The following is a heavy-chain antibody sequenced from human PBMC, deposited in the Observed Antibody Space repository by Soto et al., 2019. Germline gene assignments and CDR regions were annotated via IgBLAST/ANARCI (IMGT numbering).Heavy chain of an antibody. D-gene: IGHD2-2*01. Sequence: GASVKVSCKASGYTFTSYAMHWVRQAPGQRLEWMGWINAGNGNTKYSQKFQGRVTITRDTSASTAYMELSSLRSEDTALYYCARTPGGTSSFVDYWGQGTLVTVSS. J-gene: IGHJ4*02. CDR3: ARTPGGTSSFVDY. CDR1: GYTFTSYA. V-gene: IGHV1-3*01. CDR2: INAGNGNT.